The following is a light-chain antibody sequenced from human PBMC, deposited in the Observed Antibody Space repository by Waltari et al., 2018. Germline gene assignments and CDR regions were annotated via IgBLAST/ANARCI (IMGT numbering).Light chain of an antibody. CDR2: AAS. V-gene: IGKV1-39*01. Sequence: DIQMTQSPSSLSASVGDRVTITCRASQSISSYLNWYQQKPGKAPKLLIYAASILQSGVPSRFSGSGSGTDFTLTISSLQPEDFATYYCQQSYSTPRTFGQGTKVGIK. CDR3: QQSYSTPRT. CDR1: QSISSY. J-gene: IGKJ1*01.